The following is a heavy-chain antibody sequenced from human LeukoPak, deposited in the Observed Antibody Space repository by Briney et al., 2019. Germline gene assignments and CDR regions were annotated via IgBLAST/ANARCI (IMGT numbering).Heavy chain of an antibody. CDR1: GSTFGSVW. Sequence: GGSLRLSCVASGSTFGSVWMSWVRQAPGKGLEWVGNIQPDGSEQYPVDSLRGRFTISRDNARNSLFLQMNNLRVEDTAVYYCASQHYARFDPWGQGTLVTVSS. D-gene: IGHD3-16*01. V-gene: IGHV3-7*01. CDR3: ASQHYARFDP. J-gene: IGHJ5*02. CDR2: IQPDGSEQ.